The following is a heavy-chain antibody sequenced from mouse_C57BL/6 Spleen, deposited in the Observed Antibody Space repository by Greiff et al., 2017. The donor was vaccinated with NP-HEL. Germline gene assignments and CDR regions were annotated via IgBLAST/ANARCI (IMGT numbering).Heavy chain of an antibody. V-gene: IGHV1-82*01. CDR1: GYAFSSSW. CDR3: ARGLPYSNPFAY. CDR2: IYPGDGDT. Sequence: QVQLQQSGPELVKPGASVKISCKASGYAFSSSWMNWVKQRPGKGLEWIGRIYPGDGDTNYNGKFKGKATLTADKSSSTAYMQLSSLTSEDSAVYFCARGLPYSNPFAYWGQGTLVTVSA. J-gene: IGHJ3*01. D-gene: IGHD2-5*01.